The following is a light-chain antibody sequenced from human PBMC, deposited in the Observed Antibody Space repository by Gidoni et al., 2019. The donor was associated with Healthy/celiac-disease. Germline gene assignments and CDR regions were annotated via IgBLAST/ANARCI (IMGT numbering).Light chain of an antibody. CDR1: KLGDKY. V-gene: IGLV3-1*01. Sequence: SSELTQPPSVSVSPGQTASITCSGDKLGDKYACWYQQKPGQSPVLVIYQDSKRPSRIPERFSSSNSGNTATLTISGTQAMDEADYYCQAWDSSRVFGGGTKLTVL. CDR3: QAWDSSRV. CDR2: QDS. J-gene: IGLJ2*01.